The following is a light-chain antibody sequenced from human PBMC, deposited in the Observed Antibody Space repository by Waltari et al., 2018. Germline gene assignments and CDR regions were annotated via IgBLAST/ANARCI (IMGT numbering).Light chain of an antibody. J-gene: IGKJ1*01. Sequence: DIVMTQSPDSLAVSLGERATINCKSSQSVLFTPTNKNYLAWYQQKPRQPPQLPIYWACTRESGVPDRFSGSVSGTEFTLTISSLQAEDVAVYYCQQYQSFPWTFGQGTKVEIK. V-gene: IGKV4-1*01. CDR3: QQYQSFPWT. CDR1: QSVLFTPTNKNY. CDR2: WAC.